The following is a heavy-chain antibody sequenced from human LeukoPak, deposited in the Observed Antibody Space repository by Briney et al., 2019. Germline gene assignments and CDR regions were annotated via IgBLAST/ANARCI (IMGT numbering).Heavy chain of an antibody. CDR1: VFTFSYYT. Sequence: GGSLRLSCAVSVFTFSYYTVHWVRGSPGKGLEGVAVISYDGSNKYYADSVKGRFTIYRDNSKNTLYLQMNSLRAEDTAVYYCARVLNYYDSSGYYFSYWGQGTLVTVSS. CDR3: ARVLNYYDSSGYYFSY. CDR2: ISYDGSNK. J-gene: IGHJ4*02. V-gene: IGHV3-30*01. D-gene: IGHD3-22*01.